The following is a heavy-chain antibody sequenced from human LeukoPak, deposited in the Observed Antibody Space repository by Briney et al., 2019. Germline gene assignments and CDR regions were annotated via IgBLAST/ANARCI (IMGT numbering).Heavy chain of an antibody. Sequence: PSETLSLTCGVHGGSFSDYYWNWIRQPPGKGLEWIGEINHSGSTNYNPSLKSRVTISVDTSKNQFSLKLNSVTAADTAVYYCARTGSRSYYSSDYWGQGTLVTVSS. J-gene: IGHJ4*02. CDR2: INHSGST. D-gene: IGHD3-10*01. V-gene: IGHV4-34*01. CDR1: GGSFSDYY. CDR3: ARTGSRSYYSSDY.